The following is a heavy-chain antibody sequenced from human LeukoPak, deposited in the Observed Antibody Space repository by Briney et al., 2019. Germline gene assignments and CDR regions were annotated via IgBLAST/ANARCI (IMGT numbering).Heavy chain of an antibody. Sequence: SETLSLTCTVSGGSISSYYWSWIRQPPGKGLEWIGYISYSGSTNFNPSLKSRVTISVDTSKNQFSLKLSSVTAADTAVYYCAREGTAGTNLDWFDPWGQGTLVTVSS. J-gene: IGHJ5*02. V-gene: IGHV4-59*01. CDR2: ISYSGST. D-gene: IGHD1-1*01. CDR1: GGSISSYY. CDR3: AREGTAGTNLDWFDP.